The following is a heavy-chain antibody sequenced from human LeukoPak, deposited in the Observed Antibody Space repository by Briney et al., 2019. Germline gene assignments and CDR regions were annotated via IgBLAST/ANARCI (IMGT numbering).Heavy chain of an antibody. Sequence: SETQSLTCAVSGYSISSGYYWGWIRQPPGKGLEWIGSIYHSGSTYYNPSLKSRVTISVDTSKNQFSLKLSSVTAADTAVYYCASIPSSGWYYFDYWGQGTLVTVYS. CDR3: ASIPSSGWYYFDY. V-gene: IGHV4-38-2*01. CDR1: GYSISSGYY. J-gene: IGHJ4*02. CDR2: IYHSGST. D-gene: IGHD6-19*01.